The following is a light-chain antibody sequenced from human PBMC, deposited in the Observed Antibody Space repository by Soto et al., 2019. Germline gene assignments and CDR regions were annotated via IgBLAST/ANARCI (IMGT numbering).Light chain of an antibody. CDR3: QSYDSSLSGFVV. J-gene: IGLJ2*01. V-gene: IGLV1-40*01. Sequence: QSVLTQPPSVAGAPGPRVTISCTGSSSKIGAGYDVHWYQQLPGTAPKLLIYGNSNRPSGVPDRFSGSKSGTSASLAITWLQAEDEADYYCQSYDSSLSGFVVFGGGTKLTVL. CDR2: GNS. CDR1: SSKIGAGYD.